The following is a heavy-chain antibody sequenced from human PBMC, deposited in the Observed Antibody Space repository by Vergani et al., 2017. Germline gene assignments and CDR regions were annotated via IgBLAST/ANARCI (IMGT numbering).Heavy chain of an antibody. CDR2: IYYSGST. D-gene: IGHD6-19*01. J-gene: IGHJ4*02. V-gene: IGHV4-39*01. CDR3: ARRTYSSGWYGGIDY. CDR1: GGSISSSSYY. Sequence: QVQLQESGPGLVKPSQTLSLTCTVSGGSISSSSYYWGWIRQPPGKGLEWIGSIYYSGSTYYNPSLKSRVTISVDTSKNQFSLKLSSVTAADTAVYYCARRTYSSGWYGGIDYWGQGTLVTVSS.